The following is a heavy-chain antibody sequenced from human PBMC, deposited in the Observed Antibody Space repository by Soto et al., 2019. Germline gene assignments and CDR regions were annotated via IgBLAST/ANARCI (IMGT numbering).Heavy chain of an antibody. Sequence: GGSLRLSCTASGFTFSTSAMSWVRQAPGRGLEWVSGISGSGAGTYYADSVKGRFTISRDNSKNTLYLEMSGLRAEDAAVYYCAKGPTVFGAVISFDYYYGMYVWGQGTPVTVSS. V-gene: IGHV3-23*01. CDR1: GFTFSTSA. J-gene: IGHJ6*02. CDR3: AKGPTVFGAVISFDYYYGMYV. D-gene: IGHD3-3*01. CDR2: ISGSGAGT.